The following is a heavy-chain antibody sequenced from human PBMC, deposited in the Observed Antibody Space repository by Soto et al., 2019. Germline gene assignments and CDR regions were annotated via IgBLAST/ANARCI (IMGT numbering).Heavy chain of an antibody. CDR1: GGTFSSYA. V-gene: IGHV1-69*01. CDR3: ARGITMFRNWSDP. J-gene: IGHJ5*02. CDR2: IIPIFGTA. D-gene: IGHD3-10*01. Sequence: QVQLVQSGAEVKKPGSSVKVSCKASGGTFSSYAISWVRQAPGQGLEWMGGIIPIFGTANYAQKFQGRVTITAEESRSTAYMELSSLRTEDTAVYYCARGITMFRNWSDPWGQGTLVTVSP.